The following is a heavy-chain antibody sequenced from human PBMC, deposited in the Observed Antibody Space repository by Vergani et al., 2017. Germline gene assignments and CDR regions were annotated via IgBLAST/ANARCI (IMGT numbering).Heavy chain of an antibody. CDR3: AKRRLGWGPVDY. V-gene: IGHV3-33*03. J-gene: IGHJ4*02. D-gene: IGHD4-23*01. CDR1: GFIFKNHG. CDR2: IWDDGSKK. Sequence: QVQLVESGGGVVQPGTSLRLSCAASGFIFKNHGMQWVRQAPGKGLEWVALIWDDGSKKNYGDSMKGRFTISRDKFKNTLYLQMNSLRVEDTAIYYCAKRRLGWGPVDYWGQGTLVTVSS.